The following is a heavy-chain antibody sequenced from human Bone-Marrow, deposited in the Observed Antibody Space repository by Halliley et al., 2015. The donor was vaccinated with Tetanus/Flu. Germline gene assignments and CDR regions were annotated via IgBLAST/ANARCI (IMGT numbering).Heavy chain of an antibody. Sequence: LRLSRTVSGGSVSSGIYYWSWIRQPPGKRLEWIGYMYYSGSPKYNPSLKGRATISLHTSKNQFSLKLSSVSAADTAVYYCAREKPATVVRGSCMDVWGQGTTVTVSS. J-gene: IGHJ6*02. CDR1: GGSVSSGIYY. D-gene: IGHD3-10*01. CDR3: AREKPATVVRGSCMDV. CDR2: MYYSGSP. V-gene: IGHV4-61*01.